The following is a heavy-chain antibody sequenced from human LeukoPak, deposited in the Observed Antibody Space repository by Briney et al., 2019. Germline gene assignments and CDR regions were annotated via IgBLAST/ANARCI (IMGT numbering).Heavy chain of an antibody. CDR1: GGSITSYY. V-gene: IGHV4-59*08. CDR2: IYYTGST. Sequence: PSETLSLTCNVSGGSITSYYWNWIRQPPGKGLEWIGYIYYTGSTNSNPSLKSRLTISLDTSKKQFSLKLSSVTAADPAIYYCASSYFYDGNRYFDYWGQGALVTVSS. CDR3: ASSYFYDGNRYFDY. J-gene: IGHJ4*02. D-gene: IGHD3-22*01.